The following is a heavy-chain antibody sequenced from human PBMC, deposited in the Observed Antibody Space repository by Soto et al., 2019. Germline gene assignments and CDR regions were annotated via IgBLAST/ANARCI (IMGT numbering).Heavy chain of an antibody. D-gene: IGHD4-17*01. Sequence: QVQLVESGGGVVQPGRSLRLSCAASGFTFSSYGMHWVRQAPGKGLEWVAVISYDGSNKYYADSVKGRFTISRDNSKNTLYLQMYSLRAEDTAVYYYAKDFDPEVTTSDYYYGMDVWGQGTTVTVSS. CDR2: ISYDGSNK. J-gene: IGHJ6*02. CDR3: AKDFDPEVTTSDYYYGMDV. CDR1: GFTFSSYG. V-gene: IGHV3-30*18.